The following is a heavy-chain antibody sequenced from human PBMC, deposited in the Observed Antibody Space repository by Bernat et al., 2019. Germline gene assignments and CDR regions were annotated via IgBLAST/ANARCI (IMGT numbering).Heavy chain of an antibody. V-gene: IGHV1-58*02. J-gene: IGHJ4*02. CDR1: GFTFTSSA. CDR3: AADSHRGGSSEGSLVR. D-gene: IGHD6-13*01. CDR2: IVVGSGNT. Sequence: QMQLVQSGPEVKKPGTSVKVSCKASGFTFTSSAMQWVRQTRGQRLVWIGWIVVGSGNTTYAQKFQERVTITRDMSTNTAYMELSSLRSEDTAVYYCAADSHRGGSSEGSLVRWGQGTLVTVSS.